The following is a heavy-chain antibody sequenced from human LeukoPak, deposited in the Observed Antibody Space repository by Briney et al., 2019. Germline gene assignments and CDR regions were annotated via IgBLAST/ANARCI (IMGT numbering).Heavy chain of an antibody. CDR2: IRYDGSNK. V-gene: IGHV3-30*02. CDR3: AKSPDYYDSSGYYPKIQDY. CDR1: GFTFSSYG. Sequence: GGSLRLSCAASGFTFSSYGMHWVRQAPGKGLEWVAFIRYDGSNKYYADSVKGRFTISRDNSKNTLYLQMNSLRAEDTAVYYCAKSPDYYDSSGYYPKIQDYWGQGTLVTVSS. D-gene: IGHD3-22*01. J-gene: IGHJ4*02.